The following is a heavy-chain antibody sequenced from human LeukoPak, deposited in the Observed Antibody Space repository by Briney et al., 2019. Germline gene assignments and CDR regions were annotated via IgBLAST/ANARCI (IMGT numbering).Heavy chain of an antibody. J-gene: IGHJ4*02. Sequence: GGSLRLSCAASGFTFSSYSMNWVRQAPGKGLEWVSSISSSSSYIYYADSVKGRFTISRDNAKNSLYLQMNSLRAEDTAVYYRARDGIVGATRAFDYWGQGTLVTVSS. D-gene: IGHD1-26*01. CDR3: ARDGIVGATRAFDY. CDR2: ISSSSSYI. CDR1: GFTFSSYS. V-gene: IGHV3-21*01.